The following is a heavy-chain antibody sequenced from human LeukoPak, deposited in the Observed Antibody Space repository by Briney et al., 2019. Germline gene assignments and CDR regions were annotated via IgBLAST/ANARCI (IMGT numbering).Heavy chain of an antibody. CDR3: ARQMATILDGILDY. CDR2: ISYDGTNK. J-gene: IGHJ4*02. D-gene: IGHD5-24*01. Sequence: GGSLRLSCAASGFTFSNYAIHWVRQAPGKGLEWVSVISYDGTNKYYADSVKGRFTISRDISKNTLYLQMNSLKTEDTALYYCARQMATILDGILDYWGQGTLVTVSS. CDR1: GFTFSNYA. V-gene: IGHV3-30*04.